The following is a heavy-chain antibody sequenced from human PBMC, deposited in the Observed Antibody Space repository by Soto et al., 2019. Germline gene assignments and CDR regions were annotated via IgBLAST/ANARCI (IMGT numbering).Heavy chain of an antibody. CDR2: ISSSSSTI. D-gene: IGHD6-13*01. J-gene: IGHJ6*02. CDR1: GFTFSSYS. Sequence: GGSLRLSCAASGFTFSSYSMNWVRQAPGKGLEWVSYISSSSSTIYYADSVKGRFTISRDNAKNSLYLQMNSLRDEDTAVYYCAGPRPSRSWYAYYYYGMDVWGQGTTVTVSS. CDR3: AGPRPSRSWYAYYYYGMDV. V-gene: IGHV3-48*02.